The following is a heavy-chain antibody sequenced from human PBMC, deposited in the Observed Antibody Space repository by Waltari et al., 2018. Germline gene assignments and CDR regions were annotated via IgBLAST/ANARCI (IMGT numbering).Heavy chain of an antibody. CDR2: IYYSVST. V-gene: IGHV4-31*03. D-gene: IGHD6-19*01. CDR3: ARDAYSSGRLIDY. CDR1: GGSISSGGYY. Sequence: QVQLQESGPGLVKPSQTLSLTCTVSGGSISSGGYYWSWIRQHPGKGLGLIGYIYYSVSTYYNPSLNRRVTISVDTSKNQFSLKLSSVTAADTAVYYCARDAYSSGRLIDYWGQGTLVTVSS. J-gene: IGHJ4*02.